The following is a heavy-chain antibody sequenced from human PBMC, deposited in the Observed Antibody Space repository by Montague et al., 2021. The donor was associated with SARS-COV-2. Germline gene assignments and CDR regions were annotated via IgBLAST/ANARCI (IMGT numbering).Heavy chain of an antibody. Sequence: SLRLSCAASGFTFSSYSMNWVRQAPGKGLEWVSSISSSSSYIYYADSVKGRFTISRDNAKNSLYLRMNSLRAEDTAVYYCARDPYYDILTGYYKDWGQGTLVTVSS. CDR1: GFTFSSYS. CDR2: ISSSSSYI. V-gene: IGHV3-21*01. J-gene: IGHJ4*02. CDR3: ARDPYYDILTGYYKD. D-gene: IGHD3-9*01.